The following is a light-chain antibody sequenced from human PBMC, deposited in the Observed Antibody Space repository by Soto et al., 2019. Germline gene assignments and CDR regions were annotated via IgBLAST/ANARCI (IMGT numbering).Light chain of an antibody. CDR3: QQYGSSGT. CDR1: QNIRSN. Sequence: EIVMTQSPATLSVSPGEYATLSCRASQNIRSNLAWYQQKPAQAPRLLIYGASTRATGIPDRFSGSGSGTDFTLTISRLEPEDFAVYYCQQYGSSGTFGQGTKVDIK. V-gene: IGKV3-20*01. CDR2: GAS. J-gene: IGKJ1*01.